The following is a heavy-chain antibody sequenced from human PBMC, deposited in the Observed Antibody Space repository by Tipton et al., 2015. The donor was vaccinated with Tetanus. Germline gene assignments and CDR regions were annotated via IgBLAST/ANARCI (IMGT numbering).Heavy chain of an antibody. CDR2: IYYSGTT. V-gene: IGHV4-31*02. CDR3: ARTPDYYYGMDV. Sequence: LRLSCTVSGGFSSGDYYWSWIRQHPGKGLEWIGEIYYSGTTNYNPSLKSRVTISTDKSKNQVSLRLNSVTAADTAVYFCARTPDYYYGMDVWGQGTTVTVSS. J-gene: IGHJ6*02. CDR1: GGFSSGDYY.